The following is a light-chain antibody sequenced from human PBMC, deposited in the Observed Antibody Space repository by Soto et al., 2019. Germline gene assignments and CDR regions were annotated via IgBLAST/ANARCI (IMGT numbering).Light chain of an antibody. V-gene: IGKV3-15*01. CDR1: HSVSSN. CDR3: QQYNNWPPYT. Sequence: EIVMTQSPAALSVSPGERATLSCRASHSVSSNFAWYQQKPGQAPRLLIYAASNRAPGIPARFSGSGSGTEFTLIISNLQSEDFAVYYCQQYNNWPPYTFGQGTKLEIK. CDR2: AAS. J-gene: IGKJ2*01.